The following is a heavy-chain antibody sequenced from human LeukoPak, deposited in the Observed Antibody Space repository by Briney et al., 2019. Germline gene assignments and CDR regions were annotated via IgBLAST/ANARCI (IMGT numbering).Heavy chain of an antibody. CDR2: ISAYNGNT. CDR1: GYTFTSYG. V-gene: IGHV1-18*01. CDR3: ARETTVVTPGDY. Sequence: ASVKVSCKASGYTFTSYGISWVRQAPGQGLEWMGWISAYNGNTNYAQKLQGRVTMTTDTSTSTAYMGLRSLRSDDTAVYYCARETTVVTPGDYWGQGTLVTVSS. D-gene: IGHD4-23*01. J-gene: IGHJ4*02.